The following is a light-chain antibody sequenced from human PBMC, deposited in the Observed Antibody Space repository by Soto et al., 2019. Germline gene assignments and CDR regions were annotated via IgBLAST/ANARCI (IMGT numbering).Light chain of an antibody. J-gene: IGLJ1*01. Sequence: QSALTQPASVSGSPGQSITISCTGTSSDVGGYNYVSWYQQHPAKVPKLMIYHVSNRPSGVSDRFSGSKSGNTASLTISGLQAEDEGDYTTSSTYAFGTGTKLTVL. CDR2: HVS. CDR1: SSDVGGYNY. CDR3: SSTYA. V-gene: IGLV2-14*01.